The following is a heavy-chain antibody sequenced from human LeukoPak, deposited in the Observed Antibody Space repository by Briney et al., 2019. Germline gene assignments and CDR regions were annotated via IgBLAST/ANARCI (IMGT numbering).Heavy chain of an antibody. CDR1: GYTFTSYY. CDR2: INPSGGST. D-gene: IGHD3-22*01. J-gene: IGHJ4*02. V-gene: IGHV1-46*01. CDR3: AREKDDGTYYYDSSGSSGFDY. Sequence: ASVKVSCKASGYTFTSYYMHWVRQAPGQGLEWMGIINPSGGSTSYAQKFQGRVTMTRDTSKNQFSLKLSSVTAADTAVYYCAREKDDGTYYYDSSGSSGFDYWGQGTLVTVSS.